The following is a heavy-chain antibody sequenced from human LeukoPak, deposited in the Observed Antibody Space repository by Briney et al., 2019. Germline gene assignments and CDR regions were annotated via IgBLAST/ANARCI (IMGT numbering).Heavy chain of an antibody. CDR3: ARYSYGRYYFDY. D-gene: IGHD5-18*01. Sequence: PSETLSLTCAVYGGSFSGYYWSWIRQPPGKGLEWIGEINHSGSTNYNPSLKSRVTMSVDTSKNQFSLKLSSVTAADTAVYYCARYSYGRYYFDYWGQGTLVTVSS. V-gene: IGHV4-34*10. CDR2: INHSGST. J-gene: IGHJ4*02. CDR1: GGSFSGYY.